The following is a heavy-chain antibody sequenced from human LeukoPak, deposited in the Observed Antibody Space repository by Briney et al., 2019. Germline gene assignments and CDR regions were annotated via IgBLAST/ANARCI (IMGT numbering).Heavy chain of an antibody. CDR3: ASGRKNRYEYASYYFDY. D-gene: IGHD2-8*01. J-gene: IGHJ4*02. CDR1: SYTFTSYG. V-gene: IGHV1-69*06. Sequence: GASVKVSCKASSYTFTSYGISWVRQAPGQGLEWMGGIIPIFGTANYAQKFQGRVTITADKSTSTAYMELSSLRSEDTAVYYCASGRKNRYEYASYYFDYWGQGTLVTVSS. CDR2: IIPIFGTA.